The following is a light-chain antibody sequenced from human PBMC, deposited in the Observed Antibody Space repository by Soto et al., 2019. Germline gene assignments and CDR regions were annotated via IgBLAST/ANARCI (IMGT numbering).Light chain of an antibody. CDR1: QSVSSSY. J-gene: IGKJ5*01. V-gene: IGKV3-20*01. Sequence: EIVLTQSPGTLSLSPGERATLSCRASQSVSSSYLAWYQQKPGQAPRLLIYDALSRATGIPDRFSGSGSGTDFTLTISRLEPEDFAVYYCQQYGSSQITFGQGTRLEIK. CDR2: DAL. CDR3: QQYGSSQIT.